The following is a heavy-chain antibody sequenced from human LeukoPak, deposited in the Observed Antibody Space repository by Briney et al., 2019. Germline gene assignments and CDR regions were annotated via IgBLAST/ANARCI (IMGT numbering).Heavy chain of an antibody. CDR1: GFTFSSYA. J-gene: IGHJ4*02. CDR2: ISGSGGST. Sequence: EGSLRLSCAASGFTFSSYAMSWVRQAPGKGLEWVSAISGSGGSTYYADSVKGRFTISRDNSKNTLYLQMNSLRAEDTAVYYCAKDFLNYYDSSGYCFDYWGQGTLVTVSS. CDR3: AKDFLNYYDSSGYCFDY. V-gene: IGHV3-23*01. D-gene: IGHD3-22*01.